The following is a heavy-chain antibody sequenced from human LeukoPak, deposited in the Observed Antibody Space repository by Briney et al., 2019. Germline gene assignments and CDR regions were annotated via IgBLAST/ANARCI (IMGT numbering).Heavy chain of an antibody. V-gene: IGHV3-30*03. D-gene: IGHD2-15*01. Sequence: SGGSLRLSCAASGFTFSSYGMHWVRQAPGKGLEWVAVISYDGSNKEFADSVKGRFTISRDNSKNTLSLQMNSLRAEDTAVYYCARQVDTHYWYFDLGGRGTLVTVSS. CDR3: ARQVDTHYWYFDL. CDR2: ISYDGSNK. CDR1: GFTFSSYG. J-gene: IGHJ2*01.